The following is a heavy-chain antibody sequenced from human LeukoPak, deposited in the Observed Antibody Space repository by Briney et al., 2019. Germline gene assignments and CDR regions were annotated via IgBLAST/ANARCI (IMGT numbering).Heavy chain of an antibody. CDR2: IRSTSNSYAT. CDR1: GFTFNGSA. D-gene: IGHD6-19*01. J-gene: IGHJ4*02. Sequence: SGGSLRLSCAASGFTFNGSAMHWVRQASGKGLEWVGLIRSTSNSYATAYAASVKGRFTISRDDSKNTAYLQMNSLKAEDTAVYYCAGGSGWYSPDYCGQGALVTVSS. V-gene: IGHV3-73*01. CDR3: AGGSGWYSPDY.